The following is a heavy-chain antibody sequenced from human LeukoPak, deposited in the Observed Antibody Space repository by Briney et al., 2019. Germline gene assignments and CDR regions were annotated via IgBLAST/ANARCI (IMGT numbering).Heavy chain of an antibody. CDR2: IYYSGST. D-gene: IGHD2-2*01. V-gene: IGHV4-31*03. J-gene: IGHJ5*02. CDR3: ARVSDEYCSSTGCPGNWFDP. CDR1: GGSISSGGYY. Sequence: SQTLSLTCTVSGGSISSGGYYWSWIRQHPGKGLEWIGYIYYSGSTYYNPSLKSRVTISVDTSKNQFSLKLSSVTAADTAVYYCARVSDEYCSSTGCPGNWFDPWGQGTLVTVSS.